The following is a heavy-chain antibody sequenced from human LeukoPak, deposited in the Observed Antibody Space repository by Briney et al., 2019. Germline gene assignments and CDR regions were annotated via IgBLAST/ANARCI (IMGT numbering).Heavy chain of an antibody. V-gene: IGHV4-30-2*01. CDR2: IYHSGST. CDR1: GGSISSGGYS. Sequence: SETLSLTCAVSGGSISSGGYSWSWIRQPPGKGLEWIGYIYHSGSTYYNPSLKSRVTISVDRSKNQFSLKLSSVTAADTAVYYCARTYPNSGSVDYWGQGTLVTVSS. D-gene: IGHD1-26*01. CDR3: ARTYPNSGSVDY. J-gene: IGHJ4*02.